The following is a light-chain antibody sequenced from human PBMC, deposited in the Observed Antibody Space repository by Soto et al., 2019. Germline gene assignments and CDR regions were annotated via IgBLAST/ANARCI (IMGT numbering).Light chain of an antibody. V-gene: IGLV1-40*01. CDR2: GNH. CDR3: QSYDSSLSGV. Sequence: QSVLTQPPSVSGAPGQRVTISCTGSSSNIGAGYDVHWYQQLPGTAPKLLIYGNHNRPSGVPDRFSGSKSGTSASLAITGLQAEDEADYYGQSYDSSLSGVFGTGTKVTVL. CDR1: SSNIGAGYD. J-gene: IGLJ1*01.